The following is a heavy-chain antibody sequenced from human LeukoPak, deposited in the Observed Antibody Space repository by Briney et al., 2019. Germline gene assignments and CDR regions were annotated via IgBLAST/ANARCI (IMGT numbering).Heavy chain of an antibody. D-gene: IGHD1-26*01. CDR1: GFTFSSYG. CDR3: AKGKYSGSYYAYYYMDV. Sequence: GGSLRLSCAASGFTFSSYGMSWVRQAPGKGLEWVAVISYDGSNKYYADSVKGRFTISRDNSKNTLYLQMNSLRAEDTAVYYCAKGKYSGSYYAYYYMDVWGKGTTVTISS. CDR2: ISYDGSNK. V-gene: IGHV3-30*18. J-gene: IGHJ6*03.